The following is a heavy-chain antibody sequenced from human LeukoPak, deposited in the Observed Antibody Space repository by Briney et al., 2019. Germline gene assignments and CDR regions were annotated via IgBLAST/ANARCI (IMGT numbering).Heavy chain of an antibody. V-gene: IGHV4-39*01. Sequence: SETLSLTCTVSVGSISSSSYYWGWIRQPPGKGLEWLGSIYYSGSTYYNPSLKSRVTISVDTSKNQLSLKLSSVTAADTAVYYCARKIRFSRPLPYYYMDVWGKGTTVTVSS. D-gene: IGHD3-3*01. CDR2: IYYSGST. CDR1: VGSISSSSYY. CDR3: ARKIRFSRPLPYYYMDV. J-gene: IGHJ6*03.